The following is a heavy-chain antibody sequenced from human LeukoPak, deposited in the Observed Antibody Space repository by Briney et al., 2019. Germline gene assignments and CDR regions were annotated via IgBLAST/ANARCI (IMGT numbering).Heavy chain of an antibody. CDR3: ASVHNSRTYWFDP. CDR1: SGSINDYY. V-gene: IGHV4-59*01. CDR2: IYYSGST. Sequence: KPSETLSLTCIVSSGSINDYYWSWIRQPPGKGLEWIGYIYYSGSTSYNPSLKSRATISGDTSKNHLSLKLSSVTAADTAVYYCASVHNSRTYWFDPWGQGTLVTVSS. J-gene: IGHJ5*02. D-gene: IGHD2-2*01.